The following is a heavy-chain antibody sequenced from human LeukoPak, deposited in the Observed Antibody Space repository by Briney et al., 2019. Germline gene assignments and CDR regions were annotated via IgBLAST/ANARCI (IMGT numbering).Heavy chain of an antibody. CDR1: GGSISSYY. Sequence: SETLSLTCTVSGGSISSYYWSWIRQPAGKGLEWIGRTYTSGSTNYNPSLKSRVTMSVDTSKNQFSLKLSSVSAADTAVYYCARDLYSYGYNWYFDLWGRGTLVTVSS. J-gene: IGHJ2*01. CDR2: TYTSGST. V-gene: IGHV4-4*07. CDR3: ARDLYSYGYNWYFDL. D-gene: IGHD5-18*01.